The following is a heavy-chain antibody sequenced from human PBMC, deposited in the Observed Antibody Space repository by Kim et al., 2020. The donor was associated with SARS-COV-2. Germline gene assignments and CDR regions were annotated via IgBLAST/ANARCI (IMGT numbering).Heavy chain of an antibody. Sequence: GGSLRLSCAASGFTVSSNYMSWVRPAPGKGLEWVSVIYSGGSTFYADSVKGRFTISRDTSKNTLSLQMNSLRAEDTAVYYCARDGYNEYYGMDVWGQGTTVTVSS. J-gene: IGHJ6*02. D-gene: IGHD5-12*01. CDR2: IYSGGST. V-gene: IGHV3-53*01. CDR3: ARDGYNEYYGMDV. CDR1: GFTVSSNY.